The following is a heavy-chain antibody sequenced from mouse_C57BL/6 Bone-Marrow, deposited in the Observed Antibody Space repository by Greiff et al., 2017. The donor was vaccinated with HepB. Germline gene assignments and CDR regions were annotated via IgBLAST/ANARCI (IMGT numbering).Heavy chain of an antibody. D-gene: IGHD1-1*01. CDR3: TLLITTVVEGWFAY. V-gene: IGHV14-4*01. Sequence: DVKLQESGAELVRPGASVKLSCTASGFNIKDDYMHWVKQRPEQGLEWIGWIYPENGDTEYASKFQGKATITADTSSNTAYLQLSSLTSEDTAVYYCTLLITTVVEGWFAYWGQGTLVTVSA. CDR1: GFNIKDDY. CDR2: IYPENGDT. J-gene: IGHJ3*01.